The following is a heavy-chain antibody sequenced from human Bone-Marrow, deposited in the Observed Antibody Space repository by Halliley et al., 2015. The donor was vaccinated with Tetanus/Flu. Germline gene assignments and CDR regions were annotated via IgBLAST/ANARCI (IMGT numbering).Heavy chain of an antibody. CDR3: VYTTAGTGRGWFDP. J-gene: IGHJ5*02. Sequence: LVKPTQTLKLTCTLSGVSLTSTAVGVGWIRQTPGKALEWLGFIYWSDDTLYRPSLKTRISITRDTSKNEVVLSLARVSPADSGRYYCVYTTAGTGRGWFDPWGLGIPVTVSS. D-gene: IGHD3-10*01. CDR2: IYWSDDT. V-gene: IGHV2-5*04. CDR1: GVSLTSTAVG.